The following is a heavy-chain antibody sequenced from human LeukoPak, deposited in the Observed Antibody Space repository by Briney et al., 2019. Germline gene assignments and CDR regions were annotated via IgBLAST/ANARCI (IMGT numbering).Heavy chain of an antibody. Sequence: GRSLRLSCAASGFIFSDYAMHWVRQAPGKGLEWVALVSFDGYNKYYADSVKDRFTISRDNSNNTLYLEMKSLRAEDTAVYYCAKDKIAVTATSLDSWSQGDLVTVSS. CDR2: VSFDGYNK. CDR3: AKDKIAVTATSLDS. D-gene: IGHD6-19*01. J-gene: IGHJ4*02. V-gene: IGHV3-30*18. CDR1: GFIFSDYA.